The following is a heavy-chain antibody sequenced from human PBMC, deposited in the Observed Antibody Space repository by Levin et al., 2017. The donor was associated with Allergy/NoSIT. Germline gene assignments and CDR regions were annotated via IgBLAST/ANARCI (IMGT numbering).Heavy chain of an antibody. Sequence: PGESLKISCAASGFTFGDYAMNWFRQAPGKELEWVGFIRSKAYGGTSEYAASVKGRFSISREDSKSIAYLQMNSLKTEDTAVYYCTRDHFRPGDYFDYWGQGTLVTVSS. D-gene: IGHD3-3*02. CDR2: IRSKAYGGTS. CDR1: GFTFGDYA. CDR3: TRDHFRPGDYFDY. V-gene: IGHV3-49*03. J-gene: IGHJ4*02.